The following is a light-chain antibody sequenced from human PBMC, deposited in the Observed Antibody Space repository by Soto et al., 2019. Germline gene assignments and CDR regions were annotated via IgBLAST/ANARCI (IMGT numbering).Light chain of an antibody. V-gene: IGKV3-20*01. Sequence: EIVLTQSPGTLSLSPGERATLSCRASQSVSSSYLAWYQQKPGQAPRLLIYGASSRATGIPARFSGSGSGTDFTTTISRVEPEDAAVYYCQQYCSSPWTFGQGTKVEIK. CDR2: GAS. CDR1: QSVSSSY. CDR3: QQYCSSPWT. J-gene: IGKJ1*01.